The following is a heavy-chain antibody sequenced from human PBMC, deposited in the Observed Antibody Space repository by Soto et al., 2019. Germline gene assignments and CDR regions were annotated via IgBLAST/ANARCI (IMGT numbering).Heavy chain of an antibody. Sequence: ASVKVSCKVSGYTLTELSMHWVRQAPGKGLEWMGGFDPEDGETNYAQKFQGRVTMTEDTSTDTAYMELSSLRSEDTAVYYCATYTAMVQGGVYYFDYWGQGTLVTVSS. J-gene: IGHJ4*02. V-gene: IGHV1-24*01. D-gene: IGHD5-18*01. CDR3: ATYTAMVQGGVYYFDY. CDR2: FDPEDGET. CDR1: GYTLTELS.